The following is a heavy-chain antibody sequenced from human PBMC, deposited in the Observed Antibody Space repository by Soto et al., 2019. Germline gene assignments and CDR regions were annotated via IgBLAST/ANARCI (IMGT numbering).Heavy chain of an antibody. Sequence: AASVKVSCKASGGTFSSYAISWVRRAPGEGLEWMGGIIPIFGTANYAQKFQGRVTITADESTSTAYMELSSLRSEDTAVYYCARFGVVIGAPPRDYYYGMDVWGQGTTVTVSS. D-gene: IGHD3-3*01. CDR1: GGTFSSYA. J-gene: IGHJ6*02. CDR2: IIPIFGTA. CDR3: ARFGVVIGAPPRDYYYGMDV. V-gene: IGHV1-69*13.